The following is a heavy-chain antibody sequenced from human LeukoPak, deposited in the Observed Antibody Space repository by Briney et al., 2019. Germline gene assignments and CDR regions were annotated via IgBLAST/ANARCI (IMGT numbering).Heavy chain of an antibody. CDR1: GDSMTYSY. J-gene: IGHJ3*02. D-gene: IGHD2-21*01. Sequence: SETLSLTCTVSGDSMTYSYWSWIQQPPGKGLEWLGNIYLSVITKSNPSLKSRVTISLDTSKNQLSLRLTSVTAADTAVYYCARRRQVSAYSPYAFDMWGQGTMVTV. CDR3: ARRRQVSAYSPYAFDM. CDR2: IYLSVIT. V-gene: IGHV4-59*08.